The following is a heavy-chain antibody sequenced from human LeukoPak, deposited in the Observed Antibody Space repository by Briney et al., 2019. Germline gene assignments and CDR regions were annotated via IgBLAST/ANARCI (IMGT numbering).Heavy chain of an antibody. Sequence: SETLSLTCTVSGDSISTYYWSWIRQPPGKGLEWIGYIYYTGSTNYNPSLKSRVTISVDTSKNQFSLKLSSVTAADTAVYYCARPPDAGLVNYFDYWGQGTLVTVSS. CDR2: IYYTGST. D-gene: IGHD3-16*01. CDR3: ARPPDAGLVNYFDY. V-gene: IGHV4-59*08. CDR1: GDSISTYY. J-gene: IGHJ4*02.